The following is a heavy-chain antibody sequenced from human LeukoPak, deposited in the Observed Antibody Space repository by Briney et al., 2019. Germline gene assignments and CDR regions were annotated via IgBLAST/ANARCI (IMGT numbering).Heavy chain of an antibody. V-gene: IGHV3-23*01. J-gene: IGHJ4*02. CDR1: GFTLSSYE. CDR3: ARTASSGWKKDY. CDR2: IEYSETGT. Sequence: PGGSLRLSCTVSGFTLSSYEMSWIRQAPGQGLEWVSSIEYSETGTHYADSVKGRFTISRDNSKNTLYLQLNSLRDEDTAVYYCARTASSGWKKDYWGQGTLVTVSS. D-gene: IGHD6-19*01.